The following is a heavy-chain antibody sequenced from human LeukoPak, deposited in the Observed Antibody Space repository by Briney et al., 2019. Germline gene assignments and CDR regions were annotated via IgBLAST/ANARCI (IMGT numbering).Heavy chain of an antibody. D-gene: IGHD6-13*01. CDR3: AKGPGYSSSWYGYFQH. J-gene: IGHJ1*01. Sequence: GGSLRLSCAASGFTFSSYGMHWVRQAPGKGLEWVAVISYDGSNKYYADSVKGRFTISRDNSKNTLYLQMNSLRAEDTAVYYCAKGPGYSSSWYGYFQHWGQGTLVTVSS. CDR1: GFTFSSYG. V-gene: IGHV3-30*18. CDR2: ISYDGSNK.